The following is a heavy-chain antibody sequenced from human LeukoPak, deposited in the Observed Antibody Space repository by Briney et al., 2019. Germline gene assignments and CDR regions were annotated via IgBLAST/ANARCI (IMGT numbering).Heavy chain of an antibody. V-gene: IGHV1-3*01. Sequence: GASVKVSCKASGYTFTSYAMYWVRQAPGQRLEWMGWINAGNGNTKYSQKFQGRVTITRDTSASTVYVELTSLRSEDTAVYYCGRSDYGDYGITYWGQGTLVTVSS. J-gene: IGHJ4*02. CDR2: INAGNGNT. D-gene: IGHD4-17*01. CDR3: GRSDYGDYGITY. CDR1: GYTFTSYA.